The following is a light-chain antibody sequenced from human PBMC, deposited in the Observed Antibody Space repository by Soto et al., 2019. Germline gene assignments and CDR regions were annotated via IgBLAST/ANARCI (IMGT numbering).Light chain of an antibody. CDR3: QSYESSLSGWV. CDR1: SSNIGAGYD. J-gene: IGLJ3*02. V-gene: IGLV1-40*01. CDR2: GNN. Sequence: QSVLTQPPSVSGAPGQRVTISCTGSSSNIGAGYDVHWYQQLPGTAPKLLIYGNNNRPSGVPDRFSGSKSGTSASLAITGLQAEDEADYYCQSYESSLSGWVFGGGTQLTVL.